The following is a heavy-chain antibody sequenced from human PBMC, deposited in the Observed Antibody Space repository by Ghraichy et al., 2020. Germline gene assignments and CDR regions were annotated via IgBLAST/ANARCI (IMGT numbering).Heavy chain of an antibody. CDR2: IHHSGST. CDR1: TGSIRNYY. V-gene: IGHV4-59*01. J-gene: IGHJ4*02. Sequence: SETLSLTCTVSTGSIRNYYWNWIRQPPGKGLEWIGDIHHSGSTNYSPSLKSRVSMSVDMANKQFSLRLNSVTAADTAVYYCASESREMTSTGGFDSWGQGILITVSS. D-gene: IGHD3-16*01. CDR3: ASESREMTSTGGFDS.